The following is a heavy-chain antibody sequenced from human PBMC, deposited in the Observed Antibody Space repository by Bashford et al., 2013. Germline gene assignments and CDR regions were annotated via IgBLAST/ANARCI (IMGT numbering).Heavy chain of an antibody. CDR2: IYPDDSDT. CDR1: GLQFYLLL. J-gene: IGHJ3*01. V-gene: IGHV5-51*01. Sequence: GESLKISCKVSGLQFYLLLDRLGAPDAGKGLEWVGIIYPDDSDTRYSPSLEGQVTISADKYTNTVYLQWSSLKVSDTAIYFCVRREVTYFVNLSSKDKVKAFDVWGQGTMVTVSS. D-gene: IGHD5-12*01. CDR3: VRREVTYFVNLSSKDKVKAFDV.